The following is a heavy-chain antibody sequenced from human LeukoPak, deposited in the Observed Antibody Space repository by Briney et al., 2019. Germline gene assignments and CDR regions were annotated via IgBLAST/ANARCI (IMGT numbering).Heavy chain of an antibody. J-gene: IGHJ6*03. CDR1: GYTFTSYY. Sequence: GASVKVSCKASGYTFTSYYMHWVRQAPGQGLEWMGIINPSGGSTSYAQKFQGRVTMTRDTSTSTVYMELSSLRSEDTAVYYCARDPGQCSSTSCHLYYYYYMDVWGKGTTVTVSS. CDR2: INPSGGST. CDR3: ARDPGQCSSTSCHLYYYYYMDV. D-gene: IGHD2-2*01. V-gene: IGHV1-46*01.